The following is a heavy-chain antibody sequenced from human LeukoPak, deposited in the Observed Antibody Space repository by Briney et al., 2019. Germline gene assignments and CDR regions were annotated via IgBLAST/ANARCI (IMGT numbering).Heavy chain of an antibody. CDR2: INPNSGGT. J-gene: IGHJ3*02. CDR1: GYTFTGYY. V-gene: IGHV1-2*02. Sequence: ASVKVSCKASGYTFTGYYMHWVRQAPGQGLEWMGWINPNSGGTKSAQKFQGRVTMTRDTSISTAYMELRSLRYDDAAVYYCAREPQSQEYSSSWNGDAFDIWGQGTMVTVSS. CDR3: AREPQSQEYSSSWNGDAFDI. D-gene: IGHD6-13*01.